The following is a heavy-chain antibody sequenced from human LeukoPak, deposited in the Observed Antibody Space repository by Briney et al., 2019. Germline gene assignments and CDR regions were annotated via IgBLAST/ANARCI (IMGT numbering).Heavy chain of an antibody. J-gene: IGHJ4*02. CDR3: TSFDWDYVWGSYRPL. V-gene: IGHV3-73*01. CDR2: IRSKANSYAT. CDR1: GFTFSGSA. D-gene: IGHD3-16*02. Sequence: GGSLRLSCAASGFTFSGSAMHWVRQASGKGLEWVGRIRSKANSYATAYAASVKGRFTISRDDSKNTADLQMNSLKTEDTAVYYCTSFDWDYVWGSYRPLWGQGTLVTVSS.